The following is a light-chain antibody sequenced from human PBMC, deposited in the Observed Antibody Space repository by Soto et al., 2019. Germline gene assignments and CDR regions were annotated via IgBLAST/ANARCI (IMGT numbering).Light chain of an antibody. CDR3: SSYAGSNSWV. V-gene: IGLV2-8*01. Sequence: QSALTQPPSASGSPGQSVTISCTGTSSDVAGYSYVSWYQQHPGKAPKLVIYEVSERPSGVPDRFSGSKSGNTASLTVSGLQAEDEADYYCSSYAGSNSWVFGGGTKLTVL. CDR2: EVS. CDR1: SSDVAGYSY. J-gene: IGLJ3*02.